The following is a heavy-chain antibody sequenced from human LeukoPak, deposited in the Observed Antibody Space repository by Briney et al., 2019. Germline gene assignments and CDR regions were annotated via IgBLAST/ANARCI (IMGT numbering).Heavy chain of an antibody. CDR1: GFTFSSSA. J-gene: IGHJ3*02. Sequence: PGGSLRLSCAASGFTFSSSAMSWVRQAPGKGLEWVSSISGSGSGGSTYYADSVKGRFTISRDNAKNSLYLQMNSLRAEDTAVYYCARDPSYRGTDAFDIWGQGTMVTVSS. D-gene: IGHD1-26*01. V-gene: IGHV3-23*01. CDR3: ARDPSYRGTDAFDI. CDR2: ISGSGSGGST.